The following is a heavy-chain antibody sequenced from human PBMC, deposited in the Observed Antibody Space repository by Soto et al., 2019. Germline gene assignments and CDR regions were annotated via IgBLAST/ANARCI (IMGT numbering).Heavy chain of an antibody. J-gene: IGHJ3*02. CDR3: ARNIAAAGNDAFGI. CDR1: GYTFTGYY. D-gene: IGHD6-13*01. Sequence: ASVKVSCKASGYTFTGYYMHWVRQAPGQGLEWMGWINPNSGGTNYAQKFQGWVTMTRDTSISTAYMELSRLRSDDTAVYYCARNIAAAGNDAFGIWGQGTMVTVSS. V-gene: IGHV1-2*04. CDR2: INPNSGGT.